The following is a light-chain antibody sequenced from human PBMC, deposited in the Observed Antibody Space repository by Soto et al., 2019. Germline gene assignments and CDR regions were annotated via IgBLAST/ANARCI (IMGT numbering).Light chain of an antibody. J-gene: IGKJ1*01. V-gene: IGKV1-17*01. CDR3: LQHNSYPRT. CDR2: AAS. CDR1: QGIRND. Sequence: QLTQSPSSLSASVGDRVTIPRRASQGIRNDLGWYKQKPGKAPKGVIYAASSLQSGVPSRVSGSGSGTEFTLTISSLKPEDFETYYCLQHNSYPRTFGQGTKVDI.